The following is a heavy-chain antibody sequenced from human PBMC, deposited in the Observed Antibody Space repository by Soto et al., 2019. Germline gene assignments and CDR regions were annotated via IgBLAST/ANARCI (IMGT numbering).Heavy chain of an antibody. D-gene: IGHD3-3*01. J-gene: IGHJ4*02. V-gene: IGHV3-7*05. Sequence: GGSLRLSCAASGFTFSSYWMSWVRQAPGKGLEWVANIKQDGSEKYYVDSVKGRFTISRDNAKNSLYLQMNSLRAEDTAVYFCSSVKGFGHFDYCAQRTLVPVSS. CDR1: GFTFSSYW. CDR2: IKQDGSEK. CDR3: SSVKGFGHFDY.